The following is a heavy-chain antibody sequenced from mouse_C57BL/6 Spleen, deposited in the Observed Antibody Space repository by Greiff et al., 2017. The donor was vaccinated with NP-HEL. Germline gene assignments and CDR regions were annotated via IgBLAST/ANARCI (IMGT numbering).Heavy chain of an antibody. Sequence: EVQLVESGGGLVQPGGSLSLSCAASGFTFTDYYMSWVRQPPGKALEWLGFIRNKANGYTTEYSASVKGRFTNSRDNSQSILYLQMNALRAEDSATYYCAYDYDGGFAYWGQGTLVTVSA. CDR3: AYDYDGGFAY. CDR2: IRNKANGYTT. V-gene: IGHV7-3*03. CDR1: GFTFTDYY. D-gene: IGHD2-12*01. J-gene: IGHJ3*01.